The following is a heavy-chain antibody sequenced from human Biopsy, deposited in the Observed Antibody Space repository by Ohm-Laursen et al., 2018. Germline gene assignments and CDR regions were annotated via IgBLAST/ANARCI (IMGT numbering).Heavy chain of an antibody. CDR3: ARDVRYLDF. V-gene: IGHV3-7*01. CDR1: GFTFNNYW. Sequence: SLRLSCAASGFTFNNYWLSWVRQAPGKGLEWIANIKEDGSLIYYLDSVKGRFTISRDNAKNSVYLQMHSLRTEDTGVYYCARDVRYLDFWGRGTLVTVSS. J-gene: IGHJ2*01. CDR2: IKEDGSLI.